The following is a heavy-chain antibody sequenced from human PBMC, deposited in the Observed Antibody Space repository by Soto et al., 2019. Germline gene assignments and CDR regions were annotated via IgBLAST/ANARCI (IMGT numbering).Heavy chain of an antibody. CDR1: GGSITFNF. CDR3: ARGSGWLDY. Sequence: PSETLSLTCTVSGGSITFNFWSWIRQPPGKGLEWIGYVFHTGNTDYNPSLKSRVTISVDTSKNRLSLKLDSVTAADTAVYYCARGSGWLDYWGQGTLVTVSS. D-gene: IGHD6-19*01. V-gene: IGHV4-59*08. CDR2: VFHTGNT. J-gene: IGHJ4*02.